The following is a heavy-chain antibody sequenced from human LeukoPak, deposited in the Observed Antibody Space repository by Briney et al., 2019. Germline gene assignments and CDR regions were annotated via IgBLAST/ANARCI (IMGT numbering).Heavy chain of an antibody. CDR3: ARDHGDTAILP. J-gene: IGHJ5*02. V-gene: IGHV3-30*04. CDR1: GFTFSSYA. Sequence: PGGSLRLSCAASGFTFSSYAMHWVRQAPGKGLEWVAVISYDGSNKYYADSVKGRFTISRDNSKNTLYLQMNSLRAEDTAVYYCARDHGDTAILPWGHGTLVTVSS. D-gene: IGHD5-18*01. CDR2: ISYDGSNK.